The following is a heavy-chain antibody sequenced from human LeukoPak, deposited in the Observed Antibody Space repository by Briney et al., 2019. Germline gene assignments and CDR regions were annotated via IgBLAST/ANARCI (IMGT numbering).Heavy chain of an antibody. D-gene: IGHD3-3*01. V-gene: IGHV3-21*01. CDR3: ARLVYYDFWSGYYTIDY. CDR1: GFTFSSYS. CDR2: ISSSCSYI. J-gene: IGHJ4*02. Sequence: GGSLRLSCAASGFTFSSYSMNWVRQAPGKGLEWVSSISSSCSYIYYADSVKGRFTISRDNAKNSLYLQMNSLRAEDTAVYYCARLVYYDFWSGYYTIDYWGQGTLVTVSS.